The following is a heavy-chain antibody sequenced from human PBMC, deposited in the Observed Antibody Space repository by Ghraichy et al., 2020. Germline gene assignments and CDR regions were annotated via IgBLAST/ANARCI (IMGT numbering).Heavy chain of an antibody. V-gene: IGHV3-48*03. CDR1: EFTFSGYE. Sequence: LSLTCEASEFTFSGYEMNWVRLAPGRGLEWLSYISTSSNTIYYADSVKGRFTISRDNAKNSVYLQMNRLTAEDTAIYYCARDRHYYYGMDVWGQGATVTVSS. CDR2: ISTSSNTI. D-gene: IGHD3-16*01. CDR3: ARDRHYYYGMDV. J-gene: IGHJ6*01.